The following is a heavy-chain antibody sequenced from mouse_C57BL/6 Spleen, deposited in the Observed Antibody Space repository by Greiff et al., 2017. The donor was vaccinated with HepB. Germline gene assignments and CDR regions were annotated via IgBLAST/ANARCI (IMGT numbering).Heavy chain of an antibody. CDR1: GYAFSSYW. Sequence: QVQLQQSGAELVKPGASVKISCKASGYAFSSYWMNWVKQRPGKGLEWIGQIYPGDGDTNYNGKFKGKATLTADKYSSTAYMQLSSLTSEDSAVYFCARRGGPGYFDYWGQGTTLTVSS. CDR3: ARRGGPGYFDY. J-gene: IGHJ2*01. V-gene: IGHV1-80*01. CDR2: IYPGDGDT. D-gene: IGHD3-3*01.